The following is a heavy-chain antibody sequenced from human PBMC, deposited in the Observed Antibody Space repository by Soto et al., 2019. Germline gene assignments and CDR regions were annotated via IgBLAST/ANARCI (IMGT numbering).Heavy chain of an antibody. Sequence: QITLKESGPTLVKPTQTLTLTCTFSGFSLSTTAVGVGWIRQPPGKALEWLAFIYWDDDKRYSPSLKGRLTVNTDTSKNQVVLKLTDMDPVDTATYYCAHRDMSLGTRGEFDYWGQGTLVTVSS. CDR3: AHRDMSLGTRGEFDY. D-gene: IGHD3-16*01. V-gene: IGHV2-5*02. CDR2: IYWDDDK. CDR1: GFSLSTTAVG. J-gene: IGHJ4*02.